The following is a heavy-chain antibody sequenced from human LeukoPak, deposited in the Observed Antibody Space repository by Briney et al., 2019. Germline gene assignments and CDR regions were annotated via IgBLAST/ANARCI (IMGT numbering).Heavy chain of an antibody. CDR1: GFTFDDYA. Sequence: SGGSLRLSCAASGFTFDDYAMHWVRQAPGKGLEWVSGISWNSGSIGYADSVKGRFTISRDNAKNTLYLQMNSLRAEDTAVYYYARDNGGSSSQFDYWGQGTLVTVSS. V-gene: IGHV3-9*01. CDR3: ARDNGGSSSQFDY. J-gene: IGHJ4*02. D-gene: IGHD1-26*01. CDR2: ISWNSGSI.